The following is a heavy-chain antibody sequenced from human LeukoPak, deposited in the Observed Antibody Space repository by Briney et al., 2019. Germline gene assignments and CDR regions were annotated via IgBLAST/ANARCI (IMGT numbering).Heavy chain of an antibody. CDR3: AKPSHPVGATLSYYYYGMDV. Sequence: PGGSLRLSCAASGFTFSSYAMSWVRQAPGKGLEWVSAISGSGGSTYYADSVKGRFTISSDNSKNTLYLQMNSLRAEDTAVYYCAKPSHPVGATLSYYYYGMDVWGQGTTVTVSS. CDR1: GFTFSSYA. J-gene: IGHJ6*02. CDR2: ISGSGGST. D-gene: IGHD1-26*01. V-gene: IGHV3-23*01.